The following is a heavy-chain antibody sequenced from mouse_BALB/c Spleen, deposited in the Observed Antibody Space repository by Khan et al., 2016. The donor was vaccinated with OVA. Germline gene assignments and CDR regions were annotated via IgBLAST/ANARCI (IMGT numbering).Heavy chain of an antibody. D-gene: IGHD2-14*01. CDR2: INTNTGEP. CDR3: ARGYCMYGSWFAY. J-gene: IGHJ3*01. CDR1: GYTFTNYG. V-gene: IGHV9-3*02. Sequence: QIQLVQSGPELKKPGETVKISCKASGYTFTNYGMNWVKQAPGKGLKWMGWINTNTGEPTYAEEFKERFAFSLETSPSTAYLQINDLKNEDTATYSCARGYCMYGSWFAYWGQGTLVTVSA.